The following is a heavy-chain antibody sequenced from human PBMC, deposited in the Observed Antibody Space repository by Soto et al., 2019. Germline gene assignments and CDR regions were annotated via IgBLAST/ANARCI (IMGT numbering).Heavy chain of an antibody. CDR1: GYTFTSYD. V-gene: IGHV1-8*01. D-gene: IGHD6-13*01. CDR3: AREQSSSRRFDY. CDR2: MTPNSGNT. J-gene: IGHJ4*02. Sequence: QAQLVQSGAEVKKHGASLKVSCKASGYTFTSYDINWVRQATGQGLEWMGWMTPNSGNTGYAQKFQGRVTMTRNTSISTAYMELSSLRSEDTAVYYWAREQSSSRRFDYWGQGTLVTASS.